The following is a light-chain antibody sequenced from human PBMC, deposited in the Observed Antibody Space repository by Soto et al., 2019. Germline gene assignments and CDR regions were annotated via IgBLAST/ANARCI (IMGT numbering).Light chain of an antibody. V-gene: IGLV2-8*01. J-gene: IGLJ1*01. CDR1: SSDVGYYDY. Sequence: QPPSASGVPGQSVTISCTGTSSDVGYYDYVSWYQQHPGKAPKLVIYEVTKRPSGVPDRVSASKSGNTASLTVSGLRAEDEADYYCSSYAGSNNFVFGSGTKVTVL. CDR3: SSYAGSNNFV. CDR2: EVT.